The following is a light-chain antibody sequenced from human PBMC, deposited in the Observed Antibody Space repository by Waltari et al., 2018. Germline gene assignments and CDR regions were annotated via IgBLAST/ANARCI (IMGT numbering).Light chain of an antibody. CDR1: PGSVPRRHT. V-gene: IGLV8-61*01. J-gene: IGLJ3*02. CDR3: VLYMGNGVL. Sequence: AVVPPAPSFSVSPDRTVTPTCGLNPGSVPRRHTPSRYQQTPGQMPRTLIYNTITRSSGVPDRFSGSILGNKAALTITGAQADDESDYYCVLYMGNGVLFGGGTKLTVL. CDR2: NTI.